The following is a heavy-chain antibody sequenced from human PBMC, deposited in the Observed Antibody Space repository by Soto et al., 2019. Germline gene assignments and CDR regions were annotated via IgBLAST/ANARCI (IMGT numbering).Heavy chain of an antibody. CDR1: GFTVSSNY. J-gene: IGHJ6*02. D-gene: IGHD5-18*01. Sequence: HPXVSLRLSCAASGFTVSSNYMSWVRQAPGKGLEWVSVIYSGGSTYYADSVKGRFTISRDNSKNTLYLQMNSLRAEDTAVYYCARDLRVDTALDVWGQGTTVTVSS. V-gene: IGHV3-53*01. CDR3: ARDLRVDTALDV. CDR2: IYSGGST.